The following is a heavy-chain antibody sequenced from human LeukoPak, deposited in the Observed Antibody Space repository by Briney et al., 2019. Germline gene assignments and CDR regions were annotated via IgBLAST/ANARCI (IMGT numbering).Heavy chain of an antibody. CDR1: RGSISNFY. J-gene: IGHJ4*02. V-gene: IGHV4-4*07. D-gene: IGHD2-15*01. CDR2: IFTSGST. Sequence: SETLSLTCTVSRGSISNFYWTWIRQPAGKGLEWIGHIFTSGSTKYNPSRKSRVTMSIDTSKNQFSLKLSSVTAADTAVYYCTRGRYCSGDSCYFDYWGQGTLVTVSS. CDR3: TRGRYCSGDSCYFDY.